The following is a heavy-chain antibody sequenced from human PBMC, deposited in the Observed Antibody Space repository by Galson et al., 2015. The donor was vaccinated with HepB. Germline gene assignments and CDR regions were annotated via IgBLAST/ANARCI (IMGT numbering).Heavy chain of an antibody. D-gene: IGHD3-22*01. CDR2: IYHNGNN. Sequence: ETLSLTCTVSRDSISPYYWSWIRQPPGKGLEWIGYIYHNGNNNQNPSLKSRVTLSVDMSKSQFSLKLSSVTAADTAIYYCARLLSYYYDSSAYYQGGYFDLWGRGALVTVSS. V-gene: IGHV4-59*08. CDR1: RDSISPYY. J-gene: IGHJ2*01. CDR3: ARLLSYYYDSSAYYQGGYFDL.